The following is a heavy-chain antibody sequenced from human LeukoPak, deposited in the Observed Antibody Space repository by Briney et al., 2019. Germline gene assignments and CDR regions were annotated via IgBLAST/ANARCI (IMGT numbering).Heavy chain of an antibody. D-gene: IGHD3-16*02. CDR2: ISGYNGNT. CDR3: ARDSSPVDYVWGSYRHRTFDY. CDR1: GYTFTNYG. J-gene: IGHJ4*02. Sequence: GASVKVSCKASGYTFTNYGITWVRQAPGQGLEWMGWISGYNGNTNYAQKLQDRVTMTTDTSTSTAYMELRSLRSDDTAVYYCARDSSPVDYVWGSYRHRTFDYWGQGTLVTVSS. V-gene: IGHV1-18*01.